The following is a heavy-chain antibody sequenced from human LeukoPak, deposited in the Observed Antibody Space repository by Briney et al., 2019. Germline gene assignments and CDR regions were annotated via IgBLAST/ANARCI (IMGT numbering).Heavy chain of an antibody. D-gene: IGHD6-19*01. J-gene: IGHJ5*02. Sequence: PGGSLRLSCVASGFTFTSYWMSWVRQAPGKGLEWVANIKQDGSEKYYLDSLEGRFTISRDNAKNSVYLQINRLRAEDTAVYYCARRGTIAVPVFWFDPWGQRTLVIVSS. CDR2: IKQDGSEK. CDR3: ARRGTIAVPVFWFDP. CDR1: GFTFTSYW. V-gene: IGHV3-7*01.